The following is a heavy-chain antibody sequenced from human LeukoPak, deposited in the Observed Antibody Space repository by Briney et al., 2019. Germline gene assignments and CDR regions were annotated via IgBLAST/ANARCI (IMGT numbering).Heavy chain of an antibody. J-gene: IGHJ4*02. CDR2: ISSNGGST. CDR1: GFTFNTYS. V-gene: IGHV3-64*01. CDR3: ARAGGYGLFLDY. D-gene: IGHD5-12*01. Sequence: GGSLRLSCAASGFTFNTYSMNWVRQAPGKGLEYVSAISSNGGSTYYANSVKGRFTISRDNSKNTLYLQMGSLRAEDMAVYYCARAGGYGLFLDYWGQGTLVTVSS.